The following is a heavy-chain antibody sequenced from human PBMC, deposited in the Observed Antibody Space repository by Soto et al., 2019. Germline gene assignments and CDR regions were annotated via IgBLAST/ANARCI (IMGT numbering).Heavy chain of an antibody. Sequence: GGSLRLSCAASGFTFSSYAMSWVRQAPGKGLEWVSAISGSGGSTYYADSVKGRFTISRDNSKNTLYLQMNSLRAEDTAVYYCARILLYSSGWYGGSEFDPWGQGTLVTVSS. CDR3: ARILLYSSGWYGGSEFDP. V-gene: IGHV3-23*01. CDR1: GFTFSSYA. CDR2: ISGSGGST. J-gene: IGHJ5*02. D-gene: IGHD6-19*01.